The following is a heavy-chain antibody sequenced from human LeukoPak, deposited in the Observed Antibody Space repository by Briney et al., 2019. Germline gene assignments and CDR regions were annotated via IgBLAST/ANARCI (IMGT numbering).Heavy chain of an antibody. CDR3: ARHGGVSGTYFPPHHYGMDV. Sequence: PSETLSLTCTVSGASISGYYWSWIRQPPGKGLEWIGFVYYSGSTNYSPSLKSRATISIDTSKNQFSLRLSSVTAADTAVYYCARHGGVSGTYFPPHHYGMDVWGQGTTVTVSS. CDR1: GASISGYY. V-gene: IGHV4-59*08. D-gene: IGHD3-16*01. CDR2: VYYSGST. J-gene: IGHJ6*02.